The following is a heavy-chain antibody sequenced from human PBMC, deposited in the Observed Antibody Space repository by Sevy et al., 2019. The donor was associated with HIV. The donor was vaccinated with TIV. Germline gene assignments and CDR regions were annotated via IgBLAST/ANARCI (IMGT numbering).Heavy chain of an antibody. V-gene: IGHV3-30-3*01. CDR2: ISYDGSNK. Sequence: GGSLRLSCAASGFTFSSYAMHWVRQAPGKGLEWVAVISYDGSNKYYADSVKGRFTISRDNSKNTLYLQMNSLRAEDTAVYYCARDGGRAEKLLWFGETMRHYYYYGMDVWGQRTTVTVSS. CDR1: GFTFSSYA. CDR3: ARDGGRAEKLLWFGETMRHYYYYGMDV. D-gene: IGHD3-10*01. J-gene: IGHJ6*02.